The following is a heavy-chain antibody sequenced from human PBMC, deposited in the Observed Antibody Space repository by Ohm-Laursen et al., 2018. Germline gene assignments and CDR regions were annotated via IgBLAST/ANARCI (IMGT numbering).Heavy chain of an antibody. CDR2: ISSSGSTI. J-gene: IGHJ6*02. CDR3: ARVILDGYYYYYGMDV. V-gene: IGHV3-11*01. Sequence: SLRLSCAASGFTFSDYYMSWIRQAPGKGLEWVSYISSSGSTICYADSVKGRFTISRDDAKNSLYLQMNNLRAEDTAVYYCARVILDGYYYYYGMDVWGQGTTVTVSS. D-gene: IGHD1-1*01. CDR1: GFTFSDYY.